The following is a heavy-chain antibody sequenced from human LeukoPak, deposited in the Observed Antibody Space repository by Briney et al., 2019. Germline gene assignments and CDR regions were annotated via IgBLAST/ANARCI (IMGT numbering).Heavy chain of an antibody. CDR1: GFTFSSYA. V-gene: IGHV3-23*01. Sequence: PGGSLRLSCAASGFTFSSYAMRWARQAPGKGLEWVSRISGSGTNTYYADSVKGRFNISRDNSRNLLFLQMSSLRVEDTAVYYCAKRRHYYGSGDYYRDPWGQGTLVTVSS. CDR3: AKRRHYYGSGDYYRDP. J-gene: IGHJ5*02. D-gene: IGHD3-10*01. CDR2: ISGSGTNT.